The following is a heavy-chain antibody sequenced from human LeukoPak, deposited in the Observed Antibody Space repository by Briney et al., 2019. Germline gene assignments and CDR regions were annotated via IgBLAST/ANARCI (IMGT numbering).Heavy chain of an antibody. D-gene: IGHD1-26*01. J-gene: IGHJ4*02. CDR2: ISSSSSYT. Sequence: GESLRLSCAASGFTFSSYSMNWVRQAPGKGLECVSSISSSSSYTYYADSVKGRFTVSRDNAKNSLYLQMNNLRAEDTAVYYCARYYSGGYYSTFDYWGQGTLVTVSS. V-gene: IGHV3-21*01. CDR3: ARYYSGGYYSTFDY. CDR1: GFTFSSYS.